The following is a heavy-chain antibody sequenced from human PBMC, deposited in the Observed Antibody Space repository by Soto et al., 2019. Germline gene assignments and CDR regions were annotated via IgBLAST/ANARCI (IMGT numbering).Heavy chain of an antibody. D-gene: IGHD1-7*01. Sequence: LRLSCAASGFTFSSYAMSWVRQAPGKGLEWVSAISGSGGSTYYADSVKGRFTISRDNSKNTLYLQMNSLRAEDTAVYYCAKGVITGTTSDYGIDVWGQGXTVTVYS. CDR1: GFTFSSYA. CDR2: ISGSGGST. V-gene: IGHV3-23*01. J-gene: IGHJ6*02. CDR3: AKGVITGTTSDYGIDV.